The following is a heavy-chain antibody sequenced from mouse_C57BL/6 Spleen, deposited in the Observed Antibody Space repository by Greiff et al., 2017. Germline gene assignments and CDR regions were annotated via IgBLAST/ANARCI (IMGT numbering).Heavy chain of an antibody. V-gene: IGHV1-19*01. CDR3: ARGDYGNPYWYFDV. Sequence: VQLQQSGPVLVKPGASVKMSCKASGYTFTDYYMNWVKQSHGKSLEWIGVINPYNGGTSYNQKFKGKATLTVDKSSSTAYMELNSLTSEDSAVYYCARGDYGNPYWYFDVWGTGTTVTVSS. D-gene: IGHD2-1*01. CDR2: INPYNGGT. CDR1: GYTFTDYY. J-gene: IGHJ1*03.